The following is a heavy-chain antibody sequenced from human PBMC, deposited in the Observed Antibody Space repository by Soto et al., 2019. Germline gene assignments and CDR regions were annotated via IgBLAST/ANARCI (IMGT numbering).Heavy chain of an antibody. CDR2: INWKSDNI. Sequence: GGSLRLSCAASGFTFDDYGMHWVRQTPGKGLEWVSGINWKSDNIGYADSVKGRFTISRDNAKKTLSLQMNSLGVEDTALYFCAKDSRRESNYPHFDYWGQGTLVTVSS. V-gene: IGHV3-9*01. CDR3: AKDSRRESNYPHFDY. CDR1: GFTFDDYG. D-gene: IGHD3-10*01. J-gene: IGHJ4*02.